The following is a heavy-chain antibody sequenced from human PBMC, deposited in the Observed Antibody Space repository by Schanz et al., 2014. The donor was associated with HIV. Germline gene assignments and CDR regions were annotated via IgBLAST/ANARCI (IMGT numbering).Heavy chain of an antibody. V-gene: IGHV3-9*01. Sequence: EVQLVESGGALVQPGRSLRLSCAASGFTFDDYAMHWVRQAPGKGLEWVSGISWNSVSIGYADSVKGRFTISRDNAKNSLYMQMNSLRGDDTALYYCANAYSTSRPYSMDIWGQGTTVTVSS. CDR1: GFTFDDYA. CDR3: ANAYSTSRPYSMDI. J-gene: IGHJ6*02. D-gene: IGHD6-6*01. CDR2: ISWNSVSI.